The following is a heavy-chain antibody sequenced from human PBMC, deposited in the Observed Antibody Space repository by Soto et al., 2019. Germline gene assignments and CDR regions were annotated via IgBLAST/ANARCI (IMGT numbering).Heavy chain of an antibody. V-gene: IGHV3-23*01. CDR3: AKDQSYGQEVLWDY. Sequence: EVQLLESGGGLVQPGGSLRLSCAASGLTFSSYAMSWVRQAPGKGRGWVSAISGSGGSTYYADSVKGRFTISRDNSKNTLYLQMNSLRAEDTAVYYCAKDQSYGQEVLWDYWGQGTLVTVSS. CDR1: GLTFSSYA. D-gene: IGHD5-18*01. CDR2: ISGSGGST. J-gene: IGHJ4*02.